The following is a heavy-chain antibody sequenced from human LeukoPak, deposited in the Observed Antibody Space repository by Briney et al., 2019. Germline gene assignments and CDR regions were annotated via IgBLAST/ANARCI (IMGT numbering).Heavy chain of an antibody. CDR2: ISSSSSPI. J-gene: IGHJ4*02. V-gene: IGHV3-48*01. CDR1: GFTFSSYS. Sequence: GGSLRLSCAASGFTFSSYSMNWVRQAPGKGLEWVSYISSSSSPIYYADSVKGRFTISRDNAKNSLYLQMNSLRAEDTAVYYCARGRADYYFDYWGQGTLVTVSS. CDR3: ARGRADYYFDY.